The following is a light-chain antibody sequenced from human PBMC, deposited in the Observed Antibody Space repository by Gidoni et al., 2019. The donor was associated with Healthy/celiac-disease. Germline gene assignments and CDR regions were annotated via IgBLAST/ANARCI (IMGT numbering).Light chain of an antibody. CDR1: QSVLYSSNNKNY. CDR2: WAS. V-gene: IGKV4-1*01. Sequence: DIVMTQSPDSLAVSLGERATINCKSSQSVLYSSNNKNYLAWYQQKPGQPPKLLIYWASTRESGVPDRFSGSGPGTDFTLTISSLQAEDVAVYYCQPYYSTPPTFGGGTKVEIK. J-gene: IGKJ4*01. CDR3: QPYYSTPPT.